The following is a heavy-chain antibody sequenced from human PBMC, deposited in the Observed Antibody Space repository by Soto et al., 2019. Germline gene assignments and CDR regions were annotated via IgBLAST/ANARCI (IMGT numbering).Heavy chain of an antibody. J-gene: IGHJ5*02. Sequence: GASVKVSCKASGGTFSSYAISWVRQAPGQGLEWMGGIIPIFGTANYAQKFQGRVTITADTSTRTAYMELSSLRSEDTATYYCERGCTGSAGRFDPWGQGTVVTVSS. CDR1: GGTFSSYA. CDR3: ERGCTGSAGRFDP. D-gene: IGHD2-8*02. CDR2: IIPIFGTA. V-gene: IGHV1-69*06.